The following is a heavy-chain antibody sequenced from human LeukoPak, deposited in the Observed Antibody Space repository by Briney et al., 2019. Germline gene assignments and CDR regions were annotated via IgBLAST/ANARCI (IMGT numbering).Heavy chain of an antibody. D-gene: IGHD3-22*01. CDR2: ISAYNGNT. J-gene: IGHJ3*02. Sequence: ASVKVSCKASGYTFTSYGISWVRQAPGQGLEWMGWISAYNGNTTYAQKLQGRVNMTTDTTTSTAYMELRSLRSDDTAVYYCARDNRITMIVVARLDAFDSWGQGRMVTVSS. V-gene: IGHV1-18*01. CDR3: ARDNRITMIVVARLDAFDS. CDR1: GYTFTSYG.